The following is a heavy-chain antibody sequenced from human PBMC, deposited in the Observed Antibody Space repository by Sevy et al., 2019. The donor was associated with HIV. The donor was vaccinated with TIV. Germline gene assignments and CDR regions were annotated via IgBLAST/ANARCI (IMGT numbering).Heavy chain of an antibody. D-gene: IGHD3-10*01. CDR1: GYTFSSNC. Sequence: ASVKVSCKASGYTFSSNCIAWVRQAPGQGLQWMGWIGVYNGNSNYAQNLRDRVTMTTDTSTSTAYMELKSLRSDDTAVYYCARVPTYYFGSGTYFDYWGQGTLVTVSS. V-gene: IGHV1-18*01. CDR2: IGVYNGNS. J-gene: IGHJ4*02. CDR3: ARVPTYYFGSGTYFDY.